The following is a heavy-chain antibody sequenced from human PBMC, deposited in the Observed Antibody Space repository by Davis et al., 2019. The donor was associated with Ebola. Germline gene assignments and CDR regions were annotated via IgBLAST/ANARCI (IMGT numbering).Heavy chain of an antibody. J-gene: IGHJ3*02. CDR2: IKQDGSEK. CDR3: ARGDYYDSSFADAFDI. V-gene: IGHV3-7*03. CDR1: GFSFSSYW. D-gene: IGHD3-22*01. Sequence: GSLKISCAASGFSFSSYWMSWVRQPPGKGLEWVANIKQDGSEKFYVDSVKGRFTMSRDNAKNSLYLQMNSLRAEDTAVYYCARGDYYDSSFADAFDIWGQGTMVTVSS.